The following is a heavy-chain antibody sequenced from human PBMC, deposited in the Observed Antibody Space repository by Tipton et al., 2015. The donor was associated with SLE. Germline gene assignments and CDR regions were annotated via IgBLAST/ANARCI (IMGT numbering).Heavy chain of an antibody. D-gene: IGHD1-26*01. J-gene: IGHJ3*02. CDR3: ARGILGDPVAFDM. Sequence: SLRLSCEASGFTFHDYAMHWVRQAPGKGLEWVSGISWSSGSIVYADSVKGRFTISRDNAKNTVYLQMNSLTVEDTALYYCARGILGDPVAFDMWGQGTMAIVSS. V-gene: IGHV3-9*01. CDR2: ISWSSGSI. CDR1: GFTFHDYA.